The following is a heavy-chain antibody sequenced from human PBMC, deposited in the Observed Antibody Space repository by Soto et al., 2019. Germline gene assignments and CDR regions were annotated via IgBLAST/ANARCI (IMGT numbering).Heavy chain of an antibody. CDR2: ISPSDSDT. CDR3: VRHTKNPRIAVGASGYYYAMDV. Sequence: SGESLKISCQGSGYSFANYWIGWVRQMPRKGLEWMGNISPSDSDTRYSPSFQGQVTFSADKSTTTVYLQWRSLKASDTAIYYCVRHTKNPRIAVGASGYYYAMDVWGQGTTVTVSS. J-gene: IGHJ6*02. CDR1: GYSFANYW. V-gene: IGHV5-51*01. D-gene: IGHD6-19*01.